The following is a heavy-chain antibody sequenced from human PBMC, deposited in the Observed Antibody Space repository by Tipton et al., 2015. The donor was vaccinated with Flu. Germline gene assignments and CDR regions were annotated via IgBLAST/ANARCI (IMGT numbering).Heavy chain of an antibody. J-gene: IGHJ3*02. CDR1: GGSVTNYY. CDR3: ARQGPGGRSFDI. V-gene: IGHV4-59*08. CDR2: IYYSGST. Sequence: TLSLTCTVSGGSVTNYYWSWIRQPPGKGLEWIGYIYYSGSTNYNPSLKSRVTISIDTSKNQLSLKLSSVTAADTAVYYCARQGPGGRSFDIWGQGTMVTVSS. D-gene: IGHD2-8*02.